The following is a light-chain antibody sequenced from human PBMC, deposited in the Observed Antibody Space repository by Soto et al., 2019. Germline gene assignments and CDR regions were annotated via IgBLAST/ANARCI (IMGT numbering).Light chain of an antibody. V-gene: IGKV1-39*01. CDR1: QSIDNY. J-gene: IGKJ1*01. Sequence: DIQMTQSPSSLSASVRDRVTITCRASQSIDNYLNWYQQKPGKAPKLLIYAASSLQSGVPSRFSGSGSGTNFSLTISRLQPEDFATYYCQQSYDTPRTFGQGTKVDIK. CDR2: AAS. CDR3: QQSYDTPRT.